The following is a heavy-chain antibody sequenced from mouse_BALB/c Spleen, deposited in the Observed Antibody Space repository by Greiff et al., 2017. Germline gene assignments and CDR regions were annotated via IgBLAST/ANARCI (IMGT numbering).Heavy chain of an antibody. Sequence: EVQLQESGGGLVQPGGSLKLSCAASGFDFSRYWMSWVRQAPGKGLEWIGEINPDSSTINYTPSLKDKFIISRDNAKNTLYLQMSKVRSEDTALYYCARQGLGWTAGFAYWGQGTLVTVSA. CDR3: ARQGLGWTAGFAY. CDR2: INPDSSTI. V-gene: IGHV4-1*02. J-gene: IGHJ3*01. CDR1: GFDFSRYW. D-gene: IGHD2-3*01.